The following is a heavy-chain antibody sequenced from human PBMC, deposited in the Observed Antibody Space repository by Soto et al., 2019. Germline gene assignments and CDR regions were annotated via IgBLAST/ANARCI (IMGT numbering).Heavy chain of an antibody. V-gene: IGHV4-31*03. CDR3: ARGGFTMVRGVIRPFDY. CDR1: GGSISSGTSY. J-gene: IGHJ4*02. CDR2: IYYSGST. Sequence: PSXTLSLTCSVSGGSISSGTSYWSWILQHPGKGLEWIGYIYYSGSTNYNPSLKSRVTISVDTSKNQFSLKLSSVTAADTAVYYCARGGFTMVRGVIRPFDYWGQGTLVTVSS. D-gene: IGHD3-10*01.